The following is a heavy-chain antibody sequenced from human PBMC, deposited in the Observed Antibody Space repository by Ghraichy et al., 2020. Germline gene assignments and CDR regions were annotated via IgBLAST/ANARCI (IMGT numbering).Heavy chain of an antibody. CDR1: GGSFSGYY. CDR3: ARGLRGGSGSYYNYPGTGFIY. V-gene: IGHV4-34*01. Sequence: SQTLSLTCAVYGGSFSGYYWSWIRQPPGKGLEWIGEINHSGSTNYNPSLKSRVTISVDTSKNQFSLKLSSVTAADTAVYYCARGLRGGSGSYYNYPGTGFIYWGQGTLVTVSS. CDR2: INHSGST. J-gene: IGHJ4*02. D-gene: IGHD3-10*01.